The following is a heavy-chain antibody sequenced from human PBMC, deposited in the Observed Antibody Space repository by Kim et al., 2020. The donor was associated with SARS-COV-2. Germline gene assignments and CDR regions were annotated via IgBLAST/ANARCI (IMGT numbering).Heavy chain of an antibody. CDR1: GYTFTSYY. CDR2: INPSGGST. V-gene: IGHV1-46*01. Sequence: ASVKVSCKASGYTFTSYYMHWVRQAPGQGLEWMGIINPSGGSTSYAQKFQGRVTMTRDTSTSTVYMELSSLRSEDTAVYYCARDFPVATIRSGADAFDIWGQGTMVTVSS. D-gene: IGHD5-12*01. J-gene: IGHJ3*02. CDR3: ARDFPVATIRSGADAFDI.